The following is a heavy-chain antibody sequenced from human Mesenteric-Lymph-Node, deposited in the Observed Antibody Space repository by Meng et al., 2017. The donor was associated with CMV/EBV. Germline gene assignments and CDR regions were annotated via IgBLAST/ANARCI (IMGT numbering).Heavy chain of an antibody. V-gene: IGHV4-30-4*01. D-gene: IGHD3-3*01. CDR2: IYYSGST. Sequence: CTVSGDSISSGNSCWRWLRQPPGKGLEWIGYIYYSGSTYYNPSLKSRVTISVDTSKNQFSLKLSSVTAADTAVYYCARGPTITISDYWGQGTLVTVSS. J-gene: IGHJ4*02. CDR1: GDSISSGNSC. CDR3: ARGPTITISDY.